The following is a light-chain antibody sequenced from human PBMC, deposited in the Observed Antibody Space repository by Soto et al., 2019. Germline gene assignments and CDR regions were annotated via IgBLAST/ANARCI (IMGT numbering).Light chain of an antibody. J-gene: IGLJ1*01. CDR1: SSDIGRYNY. V-gene: IGLV2-14*01. Sequence: QSVLTQPASVSGSPGQSITISCTGTSSDIGRYNYVSWYQQRPGKVPKLLISEVTNRPSGVSDRFSGSKSGNTASLTISGLQAEDEADYYCSSYTTTFTQVFGTGTKVTVL. CDR3: SSYTTTFTQV. CDR2: EVT.